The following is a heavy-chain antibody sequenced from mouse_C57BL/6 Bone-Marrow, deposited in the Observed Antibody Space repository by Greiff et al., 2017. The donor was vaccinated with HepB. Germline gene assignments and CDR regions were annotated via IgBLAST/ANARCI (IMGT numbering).Heavy chain of an antibody. J-gene: IGHJ4*01. D-gene: IGHD2-5*01. V-gene: IGHV5-15*01. Sequence: DVHLVESGGGLVQPGGSLKLSCAASGFTFSDYGMAWVRQAPRKGPEWVAFISNLAYSIYYADTVTGLFTISRENAKNTLYLEMSSLRSEDTAMYYCARYSNYVGAMDYWGQGTSVTVSS. CDR3: ARYSNYVGAMDY. CDR2: ISNLAYSI. CDR1: GFTFSDYG.